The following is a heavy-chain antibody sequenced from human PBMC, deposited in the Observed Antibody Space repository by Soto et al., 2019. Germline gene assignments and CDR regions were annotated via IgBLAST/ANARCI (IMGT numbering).Heavy chain of an antibody. V-gene: IGHV3-30-3*01. D-gene: IGHD4-17*01. CDR2: ISYDGSNK. Sequence: GGSLRLSCAASGFTFSSYAMHWVRQAPGKGLEWVAVISYDGSNKYYADSVKGRFTISRDNSKNTLYLQMNSLRAEDTAVYYCARDYGDYEPIHVFDYWGQGTLVTVSS. CDR3: ARDYGDYEPIHVFDY. J-gene: IGHJ4*02. CDR1: GFTFSSYA.